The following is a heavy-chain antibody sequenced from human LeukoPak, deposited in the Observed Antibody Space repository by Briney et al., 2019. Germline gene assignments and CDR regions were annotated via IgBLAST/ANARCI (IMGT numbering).Heavy chain of an antibody. Sequence: GGSLRLSCAASGFTVSSNYMSWVRQAPGKGLEWVSVIYSGGSTYYADSVKGRFTISRDNSKNTLYLQMNSLRAEDTAVYYCAKEADYYGSGSSVNWFDPWGQGTLVTVSS. V-gene: IGHV3-53*05. CDR2: IYSGGST. D-gene: IGHD3-10*01. CDR1: GFTVSSNY. CDR3: AKEADYYGSGSSVNWFDP. J-gene: IGHJ5*02.